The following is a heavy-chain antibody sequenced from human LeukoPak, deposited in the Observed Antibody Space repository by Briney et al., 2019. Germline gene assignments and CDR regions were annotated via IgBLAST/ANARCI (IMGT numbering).Heavy chain of an antibody. Sequence: GGSLRLSCAASGFTFSSYWMSWLRQAPGKGLEWVANIKQGGSEKYYVDSVKGLFTISRDNAKNSLYLQKNSLRAEDTAVYYCARDSWELLMTYWGQGTLVTVSS. CDR3: ARDSWELLMTY. V-gene: IGHV3-7*01. CDR2: IKQGGSEK. CDR1: GFTFSSYW. J-gene: IGHJ4*02. D-gene: IGHD1-26*01.